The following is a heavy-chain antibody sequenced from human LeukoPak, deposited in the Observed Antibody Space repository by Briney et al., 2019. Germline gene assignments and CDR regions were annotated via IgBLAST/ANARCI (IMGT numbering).Heavy chain of an antibody. J-gene: IGHJ4*02. CDR3: ARGTKDIVVVVARYYNGYFDY. CDR2: INHSGST. Sequence: SETLSLTCAVYGGSFSGYYWSWIRQPPGKGLGWIGEINHSGSTNYNPPLKSRVPISVDTSKNQFSLKLSSVTAADTAVYYCARGTKDIVVVVARYYNGYFDYWGQGTLVTVSS. V-gene: IGHV4-34*01. D-gene: IGHD2-15*01. CDR1: GGSFSGYY.